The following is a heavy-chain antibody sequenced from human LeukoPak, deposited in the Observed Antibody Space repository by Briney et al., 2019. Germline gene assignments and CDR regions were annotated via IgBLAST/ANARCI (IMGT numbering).Heavy chain of an antibody. V-gene: IGHV4-34*01. D-gene: IGHD6-13*01. J-gene: IGHJ4*02. CDR1: GGSFSGYY. Sequence: SETLSLTCAVYGGSFSGYYWSWIRQPPGKGLEWIGEINHSGSTNYNPSLKSRVTISVDTSKNQSSLKLSSVTAADTAVYYCARGPYSSSWTRWGQGTLVTVSS. CDR3: ARGPYSSSWTR. CDR2: INHSGST.